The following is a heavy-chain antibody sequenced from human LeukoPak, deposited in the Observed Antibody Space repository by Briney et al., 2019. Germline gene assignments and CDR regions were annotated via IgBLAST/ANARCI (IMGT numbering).Heavy chain of an antibody. CDR3: ARDLRGYPY. CDR1: GFTFSSYS. V-gene: IGHV3-48*01. Sequence: GGSLRLSCAASGFTFSSYSMNWVRQAPGKGLEWVSYISSSSSTIYYADSVKSRFTISRDNAKNSLYLQMTSLRAEDTAVYYCARDLRGYPYWGQGTLVTVSS. J-gene: IGHJ1*01. D-gene: IGHD3-22*01. CDR2: ISSSSSTI.